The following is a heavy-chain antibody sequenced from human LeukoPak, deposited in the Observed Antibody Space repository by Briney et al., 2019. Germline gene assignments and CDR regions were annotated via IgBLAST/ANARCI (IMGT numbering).Heavy chain of an antibody. D-gene: IGHD2-15*01. CDR2: IYSGGRT. J-gene: IGHJ3*02. CDR1: GGSISSSSYY. V-gene: IGHV3-53*01. CDR3: ARDSEYCSSGSCSPGASDI. Sequence: ETLSLTCTVSGGSISSSSYYWGWIRQPPGKGLEWVSVIYSGGRTDYADSVKGRFTISRDNSKNTLYLQMNSLRVEDTAVYYCARDSEYCSSGSCSPGASDIWGQGTMVTVSS.